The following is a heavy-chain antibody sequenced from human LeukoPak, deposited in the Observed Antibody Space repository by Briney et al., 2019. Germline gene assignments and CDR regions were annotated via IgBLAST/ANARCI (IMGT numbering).Heavy chain of an antibody. D-gene: IGHD7-27*01. CDR3: ARDHNWGPDY. J-gene: IGHJ4*02. CDR2: IHPKTGVT. CDR1: GYSFADHY. V-gene: IGHV1-2*02. Sequence: ASVTVSCKASGYSFADHYLHWLRQAPGQGLEWMALIHPKTGVTNYSERFQGRLSLTRDTSISTHYMELNSLTSDATAVYYCARDHNWGPDYWGQGTLVSVSS.